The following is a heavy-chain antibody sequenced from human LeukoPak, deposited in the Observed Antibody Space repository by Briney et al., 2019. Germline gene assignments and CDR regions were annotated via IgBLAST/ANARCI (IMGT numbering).Heavy chain of an antibody. CDR3: ARVLRRNWFDP. Sequence: ASVKVSCKASGYTFTGYYMHWVRQAPGQGLEWMGWISAYNGNTNYAQKLQGRVTMTTDTSTSTAYMELRSLRSDDTAVYYCARVLRRNWFDPWGQGTLVTVSS. CDR1: GYTFTGYY. J-gene: IGHJ5*02. D-gene: IGHD3-3*01. CDR2: ISAYNGNT. V-gene: IGHV1-18*04.